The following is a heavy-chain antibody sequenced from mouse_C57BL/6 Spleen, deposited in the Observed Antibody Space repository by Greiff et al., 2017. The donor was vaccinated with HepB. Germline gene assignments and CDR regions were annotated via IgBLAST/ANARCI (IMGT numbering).Heavy chain of an antibody. J-gene: IGHJ1*03. CDR2: ISIGSSTI. Sequence: EVMLVESGGGLVKPGGSLKLSCAASGFTFSDYGMHWVRQAPEKGLEWVAYISIGSSTIYYADTVKGRFTISTDNAKNTLFLQMTSLKSEDTAMYCCARITAVAWYFDVWGKGTTVTVSS. V-gene: IGHV5-17*01. D-gene: IGHD1-1*01. CDR3: ARITAVAWYFDV. CDR1: GFTFSDYG.